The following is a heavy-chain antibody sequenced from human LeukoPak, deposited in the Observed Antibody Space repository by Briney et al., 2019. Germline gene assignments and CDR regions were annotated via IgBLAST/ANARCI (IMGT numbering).Heavy chain of an antibody. V-gene: IGHV4-59*11. CDR3: ARGRPVPLDAFDI. CDR1: GGSMNSHY. Sequence: SETLSLTCTVSGGSMNSHYWSWIRQPPGKGLEWIGYMLDTVTTKDNPSLKSRFTLSADTSKNQFSLKLSSVTAADTAVYYCARGRPVPLDAFDIWGQGTMVTVSS. CDR2: MLDTVTT. J-gene: IGHJ3*02.